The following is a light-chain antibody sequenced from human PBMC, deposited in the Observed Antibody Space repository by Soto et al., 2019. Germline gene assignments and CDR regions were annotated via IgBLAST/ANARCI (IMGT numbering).Light chain of an antibody. V-gene: IGLV1-47*01. Sequence: SVLNQPPSTSGTPGRRVTISCSGSSSDIGSNAVYWYQQLPGTAPKLLIYRNNQRPSGVPDRFSGTKSGTSASLAISGLRSEDEADYYCAAWNDGLSGFVFGTGTKVTVL. CDR1: SSDIGSNA. CDR2: RNN. CDR3: AAWNDGLSGFV. J-gene: IGLJ1*01.